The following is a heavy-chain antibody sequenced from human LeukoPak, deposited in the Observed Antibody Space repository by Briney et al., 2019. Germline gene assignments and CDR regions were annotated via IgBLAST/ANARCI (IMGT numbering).Heavy chain of an antibody. CDR2: INPNSGDT. Sequence: ASVKVSCKASGYIFTGYYMHWVRQAPGQGLEWMGWINPNSGDTNYAQKFQDRVTMTRDTSISTAYMELSEPRPDDTAVYYCARDRGALDGFNIWGQGTMVTVSS. CDR3: ARDRGALDGFNI. J-gene: IGHJ3*02. V-gene: IGHV1-2*02. D-gene: IGHD3-10*01. CDR1: GYIFTGYY.